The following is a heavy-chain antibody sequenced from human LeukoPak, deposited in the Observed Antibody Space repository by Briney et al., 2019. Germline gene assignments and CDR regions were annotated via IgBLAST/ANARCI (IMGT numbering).Heavy chain of an antibody. D-gene: IGHD1-26*01. CDR2: ISSSSSSR. CDR1: GFTFSGFA. Sequence: PGGSLRLSCAASGFTFSGFAMNWVRQAPGKGLEWVSYISSSSSSRYYADSVKGRFTISRDNSKNTVYLQMISLRAEDTAVYYCAKLSGSYFEYWGQGTLVTVSS. J-gene: IGHJ4*02. CDR3: AKLSGSYFEY. V-gene: IGHV3-23*01.